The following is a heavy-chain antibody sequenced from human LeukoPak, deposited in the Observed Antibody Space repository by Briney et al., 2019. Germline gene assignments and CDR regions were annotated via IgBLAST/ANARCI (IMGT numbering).Heavy chain of an antibody. D-gene: IGHD2-2*01. CDR3: ARLSQDCSSTSCYAGGWFDP. J-gene: IGHJ5*02. CDR1: GYSFTTYW. Sequence: PGESLKISCKGSGYSFTTYWIGWVRQMPGKGLEWMGIIYPGDSDTRYSPSFQGQVTISADKSISTAYLQWSSLKASDTAMYYCARLSQDCSSTSCYAGGWFDPWGQGTLVTVSS. CDR2: IYPGDSDT. V-gene: IGHV5-51*01.